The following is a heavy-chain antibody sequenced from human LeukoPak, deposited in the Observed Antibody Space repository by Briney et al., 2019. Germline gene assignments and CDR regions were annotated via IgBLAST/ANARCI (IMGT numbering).Heavy chain of an antibody. D-gene: IGHD3-3*01. CDR3: AKSVRTITRGAFDI. Sequence: GGSLRLSCAASGFTFSTYAMSWVRQAPGKGLEWVSGISGSGATTYYAYSSKGRFTISRDNSKNTLYGQMTSLRAEDTAVYSCAKSVRTITRGAFDIWGQGTMVTVSS. V-gene: IGHV3-23*01. CDR1: GFTFSTYA. J-gene: IGHJ3*02. CDR2: ISGSGATT.